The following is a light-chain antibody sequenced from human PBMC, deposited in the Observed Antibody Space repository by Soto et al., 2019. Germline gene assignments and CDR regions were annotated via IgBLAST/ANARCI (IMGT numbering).Light chain of an antibody. Sequence: QPVLTQPASVSGSPGQSITISCTGTSNDVGDSNYVSWYQQHPGKAPKLVIYDVSYRPSGVSNRFSGSRSGNTASLTISGLQAEDEADFYCSSYVSSRTLVLFGGGTKLTVL. CDR2: DVS. V-gene: IGLV2-14*01. J-gene: IGLJ2*01. CDR3: SSYVSSRTLVL. CDR1: SNDVGDSNY.